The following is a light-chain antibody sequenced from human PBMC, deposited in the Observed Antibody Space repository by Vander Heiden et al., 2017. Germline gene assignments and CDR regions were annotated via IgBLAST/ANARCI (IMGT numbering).Light chain of an antibody. CDR3: QDHLTDQLT. CDR1: QGISNH. Sequence: SPSSLSASLGDRVTITCRASQGISNHLAWYQQKPGMAPKLLIHSATILHCGVPSRFSGSGSGTEFTLTISSLQPEDFATYYCQDHLTDQLTFGGGSKVEIK. J-gene: IGKJ4*01. V-gene: IGKV1-9*01. CDR2: SAT.